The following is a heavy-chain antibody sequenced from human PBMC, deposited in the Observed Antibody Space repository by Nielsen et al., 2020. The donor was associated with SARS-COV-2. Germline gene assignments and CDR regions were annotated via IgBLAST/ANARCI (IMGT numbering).Heavy chain of an antibody. J-gene: IGHJ3*01. CDR2: IKPDGSEK. V-gene: IGHV3-7*01. CDR3: ARDWSHAFDV. Sequence: GESLKISCAASGFTFSSLWMSWVRQVPGKGLEWVADIKPDGSEKFYVDSVKGRFTISRDNAKNSMSLQMNSLRVEDTAGYYCARDWSHAFDVWGQGTMVTVSS. CDR1: GFTFSSLW.